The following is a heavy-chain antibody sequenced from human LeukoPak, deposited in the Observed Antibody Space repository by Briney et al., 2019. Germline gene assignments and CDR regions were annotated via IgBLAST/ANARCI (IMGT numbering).Heavy chain of an antibody. J-gene: IGHJ4*02. V-gene: IGHV3-21*01. Sequence: GGSLRLSCAASGFTFSSYSMNWVRQAPGKGLEWVSSISSSSSYICYADSVKGRFTISRDNAKNSLYLQMNSLRAEDTAVYYCASPLRYFDPGDYWGQGTLVTVSS. CDR3: ASPLRYFDPGDY. CDR2: ISSSSSYI. CDR1: GFTFSSYS. D-gene: IGHD3-9*01.